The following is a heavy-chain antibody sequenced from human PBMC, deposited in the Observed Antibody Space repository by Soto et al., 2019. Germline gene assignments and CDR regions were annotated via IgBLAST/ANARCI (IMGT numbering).Heavy chain of an antibody. CDR1: GYNFTTYW. CDR3: SRHEQYDYFHDGMDV. V-gene: IGHV5-51*01. Sequence: RGESLKISCKASGYNFTTYWIAWVRQMPGKGLEWMGLIFPGDSDTRYSPSFQGQVTISADNSINTAYLQWTSLKASDTAMYYCSRHEQYDYFHDGMDVPAQGTTVTVSS. CDR2: IFPGDSDT. J-gene: IGHJ6*01.